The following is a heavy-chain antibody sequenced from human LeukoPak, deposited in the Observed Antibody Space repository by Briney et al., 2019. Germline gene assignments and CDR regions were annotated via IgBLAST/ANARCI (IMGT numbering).Heavy chain of an antibody. J-gene: IGHJ4*02. CDR1: GFTFSNYT. Sequence: GGSLRLSCAASGFTFSNYTMNWVRQAPGKGLQWVSTVSASSDIHYSDSVKGRFTISRDNARNSLYLQMNSLRDEDTAVYYCAREALDTAHFDYWGQGTLVTVSS. CDR2: VSASSDI. CDR3: AREALDTAHFDY. D-gene: IGHD5-18*01. V-gene: IGHV3-69-1*01.